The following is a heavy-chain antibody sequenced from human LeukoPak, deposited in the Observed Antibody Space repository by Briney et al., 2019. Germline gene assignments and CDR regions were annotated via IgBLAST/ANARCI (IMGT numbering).Heavy chain of an antibody. V-gene: IGHV4-59*01. CDR2: IYYSGST. J-gene: IGHJ3*02. D-gene: IGHD2-15*01. CDR1: GGSISSYY. Sequence: SETLSLTCTVSGGSISSYYWSWIRQPPGKGLEWIGYIYYSGSTNYNPSLKSRVTISLDTSKYQFSLKLSSVTAADTAVYYCARDIVVVVATNSAFDIWGQGTMVTVSS. CDR3: ARDIVVVVATNSAFDI.